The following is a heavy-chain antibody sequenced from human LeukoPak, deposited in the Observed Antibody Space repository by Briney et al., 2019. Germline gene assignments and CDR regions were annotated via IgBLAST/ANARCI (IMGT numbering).Heavy chain of an antibody. Sequence: KSGGSLRLSRAASGYTFSDFSVNWVRQAPGKGLEWVSSISVRSNYRYYADSVRGRFTISRADARDSLFLQMNSLRAEDTAVYFCVRLRRNNDRSGYYYYYDYWGQGTLVTVSS. D-gene: IGHD3-22*01. CDR1: GYTFSDFS. J-gene: IGHJ4*02. V-gene: IGHV3-21*01. CDR2: ISVRSNYR. CDR3: VRLRRNNDRSGYYYYYDY.